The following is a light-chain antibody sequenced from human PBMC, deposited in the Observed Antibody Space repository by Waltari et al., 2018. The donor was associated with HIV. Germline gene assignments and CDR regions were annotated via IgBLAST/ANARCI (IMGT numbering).Light chain of an antibody. CDR2: AAT. Sequence: DIQMTQSPYSLSASVGDRVTITCRASQGVSSWVAWYQHKPDKAPKALIYAATNLQSGVPSRFSGSGSGTIFTLIISSLQPEDFATYYCQQYKTFPLTFGGGTKV. V-gene: IGKV1D-16*01. CDR3: QQYKTFPLT. CDR1: QGVSSW. J-gene: IGKJ4*01.